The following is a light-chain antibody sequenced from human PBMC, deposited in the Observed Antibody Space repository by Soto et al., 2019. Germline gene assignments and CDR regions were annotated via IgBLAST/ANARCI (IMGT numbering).Light chain of an antibody. CDR1: QSISTY. CDR2: GAS. Sequence: DIQMTQSRSSLSASVVDRVTITSPASQSISTYLNWYQQKPGKAPKLLIYGASSLQSGVPSRFSGSGSGTEFTLTISSLQPEDFATYYCQQSYSIPPITFGQGTRLEIK. CDR3: QQSYSIPPIT. J-gene: IGKJ5*01. V-gene: IGKV1-39*01.